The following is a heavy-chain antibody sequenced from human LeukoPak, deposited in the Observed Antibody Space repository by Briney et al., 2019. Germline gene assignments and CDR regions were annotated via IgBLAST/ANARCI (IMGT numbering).Heavy chain of an antibody. J-gene: IGHJ4*02. CDR1: GGSISSSSYY. CDR3: AGLNCGGDCYLDY. Sequence: SETLSLTCTVSGGSISSSSYYWGWIRQPPGKGLEWIGSIYYSGSTYYNPSLKSRVTISVDTSKNQFSLKLSSVTAADTAVYYCAGLNCGGDCYLDYWGQGTLVPVSS. V-gene: IGHV4-39*01. CDR2: IYYSGST. D-gene: IGHD2-21*02.